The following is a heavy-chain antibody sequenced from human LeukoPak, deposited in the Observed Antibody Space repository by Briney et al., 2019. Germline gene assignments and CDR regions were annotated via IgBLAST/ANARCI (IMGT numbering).Heavy chain of an antibody. CDR2: INPNSGGT. D-gene: IGHD5-12*01. Sequence: ASVKVSCKASGYTFTGYYMHWVRQAPGQGLEWMGWINPNSGGTNYAQKFQGRVTMTRDTSISTAYMELSRLRSDDTAVYYCARVSRVATMRNWFDPWGQGTLVTVSP. CDR1: GYTFTGYY. V-gene: IGHV1-2*02. J-gene: IGHJ5*02. CDR3: ARVSRVATMRNWFDP.